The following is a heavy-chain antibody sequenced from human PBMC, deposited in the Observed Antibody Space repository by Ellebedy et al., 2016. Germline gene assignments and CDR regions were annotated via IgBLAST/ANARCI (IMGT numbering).Heavy chain of an antibody. D-gene: IGHD3-3*01. Sequence: LSLTCAASGFTFSDYYMSWIRQAPGKGLEWVSYISSGGSTIYYSDSVKGRFTISREKAKNSLYLQMNSPRREDTAVYYCARVFGTVDPWGQGTLVTVSS. V-gene: IGHV3-11*01. CDR2: ISSGGSTI. CDR3: ARVFGTVDP. J-gene: IGHJ5*02. CDR1: GFTFSDYY.